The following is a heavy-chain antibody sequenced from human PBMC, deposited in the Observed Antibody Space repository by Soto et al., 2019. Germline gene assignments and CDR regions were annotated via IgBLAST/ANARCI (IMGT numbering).Heavy chain of an antibody. Sequence: KTSETLSLTCAVSGDSISGNNWWSWVRQSPGKGLEWIGEIYHTGKATYNPSLKSRVTISVDTSKNQFSLKLSSVTAADTAVYYCARGRSGYDSKGLFFDYWGQGTLVTVSS. CDR3: ARGRSGYDSKGLFFDY. CDR2: IYHTGKA. CDR1: GDSISGNNW. J-gene: IGHJ4*02. V-gene: IGHV4-4*02. D-gene: IGHD5-12*01.